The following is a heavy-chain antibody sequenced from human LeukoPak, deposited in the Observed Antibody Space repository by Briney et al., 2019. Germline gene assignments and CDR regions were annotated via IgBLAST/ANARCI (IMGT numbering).Heavy chain of an antibody. V-gene: IGHV3-21*01. J-gene: IGHJ4*02. D-gene: IGHD6-13*01. CDR3: ARDYGAAAGVFDY. Sequence: GGSLRLSCAASGFTFSSYNMNWVRQAPGKGLEWVSSISSSSSYIYYADSVKGRFTISRDNAKNSLYLQMNSLRAEDTAVYYCARDYGAAAGVFDYWGQGTLVTVSS. CDR1: GFTFSSYN. CDR2: ISSSSSYI.